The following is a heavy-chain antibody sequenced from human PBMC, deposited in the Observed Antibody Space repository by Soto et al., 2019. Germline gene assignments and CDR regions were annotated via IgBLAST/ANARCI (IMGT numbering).Heavy chain of an antibody. D-gene: IGHD1-26*01. V-gene: IGHV4-30-2*01. CDR1: GGSISIGGYS. CDR2: IYHSGST. J-gene: IGHJ5*02. CDR3: VRDARVLKLPLVGSMWLAP. Sequence: SETLSLTCAVSGGSISIGGYSWSWIRQPPGKGLEWIGYIYHSGSTNYNPSLKSRVTISVDRSKNQFSLKLSSVTAADTAVYYCVRDARVLKLPLVGSMWLAPWGQGTPVTVS.